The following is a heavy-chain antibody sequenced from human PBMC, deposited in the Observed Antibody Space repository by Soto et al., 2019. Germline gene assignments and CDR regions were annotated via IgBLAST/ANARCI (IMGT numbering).Heavy chain of an antibody. Sequence: GGSLRLSCAASGFTFSIYAMHWVRQAPGKGLEWVAVTSFDGRYQYYADSVKGRFTISGDNSKNTLYLQVNSLRAEDTAVYYCARDRSAVAGDYYYYYGMDVWGQGTTVTVSS. CDR3: ARDRSAVAGDYYYYYGMDV. CDR2: TSFDGRYQ. J-gene: IGHJ6*02. V-gene: IGHV3-30*04. CDR1: GFTFSIYA. D-gene: IGHD6-19*01.